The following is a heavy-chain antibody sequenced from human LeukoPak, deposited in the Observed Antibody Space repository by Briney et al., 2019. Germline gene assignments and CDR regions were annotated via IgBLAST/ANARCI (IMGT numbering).Heavy chain of an antibody. J-gene: IGHJ3*02. V-gene: IGHV4-34*01. CDR1: GGSFSGYY. CDR2: INHSGST. Sequence: SETLSLTCAVYGGSFSGYYWSWIRQPPGKGLESIGEINHSGSTNYNPSLKSRVTISVDTSKNQFSLKLSSVTAADTAVYYCARERGYSYGYYAFDIWGQGTMVTVSS. D-gene: IGHD5-18*01. CDR3: ARERGYSYGYYAFDI.